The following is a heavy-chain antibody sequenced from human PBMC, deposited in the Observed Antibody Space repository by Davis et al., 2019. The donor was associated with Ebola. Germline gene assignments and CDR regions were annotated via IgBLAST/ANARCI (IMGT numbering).Heavy chain of an antibody. Sequence: SLKISCAASGFTFDDYAMHWVRQAPGKGLEWVSGISWNSGSIGYADSVKGRFTISRDNAKNSLYLQMNSLRAEDTALYYCAKDGGNGDYYYYGMDVWGQGTTVTVSS. CDR1: GFTFDDYA. D-gene: IGHD3-10*01. J-gene: IGHJ6*02. CDR3: AKDGGNGDYYYYGMDV. CDR2: ISWNSGSI. V-gene: IGHV3-9*01.